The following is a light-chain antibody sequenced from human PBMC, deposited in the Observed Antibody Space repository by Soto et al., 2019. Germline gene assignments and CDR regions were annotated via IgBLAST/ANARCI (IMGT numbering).Light chain of an antibody. V-gene: IGKV3-15*01. CDR2: GAS. J-gene: IGKJ4*01. CDR3: QQYHKWPPPT. Sequence: EIVMTQSPATLSVSPGERATLSCRASQSVSTNLAWYQQKPGQAPRLLIYGASTRATGIPARFSGSGSGTEFTLTISSLQSEGFAGYYCQQYHKWPPPTFGGGTKVDIK. CDR1: QSVSTN.